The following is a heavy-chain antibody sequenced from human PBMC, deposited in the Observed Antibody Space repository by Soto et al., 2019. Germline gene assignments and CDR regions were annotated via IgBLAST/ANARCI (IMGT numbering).Heavy chain of an antibody. CDR2: ISHSGST. CDR1: GGSFSDYS. Sequence: PSETLSLTCAVNGGSFSDYSWSWVRQPPGKGLEWIGEISHSGSTSYNPSLKSRVTISIDTSKNQFSLKLSSVSAADTAMYYCARGLQRRFGGYKGLGYHGMDVWGQGTTVTVSS. J-gene: IGHJ6*02. D-gene: IGHD5-12*01. V-gene: IGHV4-34*01. CDR3: ARGLQRRFGGYKGLGYHGMDV.